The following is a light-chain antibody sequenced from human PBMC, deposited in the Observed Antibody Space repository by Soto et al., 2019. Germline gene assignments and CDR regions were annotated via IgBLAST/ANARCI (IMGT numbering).Light chain of an antibody. CDR1: SSDVGLYDF. J-gene: IGLJ1*01. Sequence: QSALTQPASVSGSPGQSITISCTVASSDVGLYDFVSWYQQHPGKAPKLLIYEVTYRPSGVSSRFSGSKSGNTASLTISGLQAEDEADYYCNSYTRFSTYVFGTGTKLTVL. CDR3: NSYTRFSTYV. V-gene: IGLV2-14*01. CDR2: EVT.